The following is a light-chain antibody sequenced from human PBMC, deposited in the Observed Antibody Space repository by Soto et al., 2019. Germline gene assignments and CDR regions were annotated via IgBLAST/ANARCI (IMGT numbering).Light chain of an antibody. CDR1: ESVSSNY. V-gene: IGKV3-20*01. J-gene: IGKJ5*01. Sequence: DIVLTQSPGTLSLSPGERVTLSCRASESVSSNYLAWYQQKPGQAPRLLIYGASSRAAGIPDRFSGSGSGTDFSLTISRLEPEDFAVYYCQQYASLPITFGQGTRLEIK. CDR3: QQYASLPIT. CDR2: GAS.